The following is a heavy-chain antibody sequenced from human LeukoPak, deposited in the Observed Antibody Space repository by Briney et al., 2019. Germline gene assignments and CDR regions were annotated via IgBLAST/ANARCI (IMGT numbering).Heavy chain of an antibody. CDR1: GYTFTDYY. CDR3: ARVTVRGVIATDY. J-gene: IGHJ4*02. D-gene: IGHD3-10*01. Sequence: ASVKVSCKASGYTFTDYYVHWVRQAPGQGLEWMGWINPNNGGTNYAQKFQGRVTMTRDTSISTAYMELSRLRSDDTAVYYCARVTVRGVIATDYWGQGTLVTVSS. V-gene: IGHV1-2*02. CDR2: INPNNGGT.